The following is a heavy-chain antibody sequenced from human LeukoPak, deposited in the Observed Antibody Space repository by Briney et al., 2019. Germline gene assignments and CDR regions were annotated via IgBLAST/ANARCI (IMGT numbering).Heavy chain of an antibody. CDR2: VYYDGTS. CDR3: VRHISANTGYIAS. J-gene: IGHJ4*02. V-gene: IGHV4-39*01. CDR1: GGSINSDSYY. Sequence: SETLSLTCTVSGGSINSDSYYWGWIRHFPGKGLEWIGSVYYDGTSYSNPSLKTRVCVFVDTSSHQFSLNLDFVTAADSPLYYCVRHISANTGYIASCGQGTLVSVSS. D-gene: IGHD1-14*01.